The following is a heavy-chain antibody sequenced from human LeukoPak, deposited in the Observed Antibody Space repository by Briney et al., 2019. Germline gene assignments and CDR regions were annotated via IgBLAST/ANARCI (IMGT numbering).Heavy chain of an antibody. J-gene: IGHJ5*02. CDR1: GGSISSSSYY. Sequence: PSETLSLTCTVSGGSISSSSYYWGWIRQPPGKGLEWIGSIYYSGSTYHNPSLKSRVTISVDTSKNQFSLKLSSVTAADTAVYYCARVTAAGFNWFDPWGQGTLVTVSS. V-gene: IGHV4-39*01. CDR2: IYYSGST. CDR3: ARVTAAGFNWFDP. D-gene: IGHD6-13*01.